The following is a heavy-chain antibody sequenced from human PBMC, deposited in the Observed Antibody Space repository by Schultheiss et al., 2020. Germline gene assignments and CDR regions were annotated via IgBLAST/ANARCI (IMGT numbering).Heavy chain of an antibody. CDR3: AKDKGRDFHDMDV. J-gene: IGHJ6*02. Sequence: GGSLRLSCAASGFTFSSYGMHWVRQAPGKGLEWVAVIWYDGSNKYYADSVKGRYTISRDNAKNTLYLQMNSLRAEDTALYYCAKDKGRDFHDMDVWGQGTTVTVYS. D-gene: IGHD2/OR15-2a*01. CDR2: IWYDGSNK. V-gene: IGHV3-33*03. CDR1: GFTFSSYG.